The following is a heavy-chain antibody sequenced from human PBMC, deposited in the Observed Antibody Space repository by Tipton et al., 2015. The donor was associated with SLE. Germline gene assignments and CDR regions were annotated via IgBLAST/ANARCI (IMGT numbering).Heavy chain of an antibody. CDR2: IWFDGGNQ. J-gene: IGHJ5*02. V-gene: IGHV3-33*01. Sequence: RSLRLSCAASGFPFSNHGMHWVRQAPGKGLEWVAVIWFDGGNQYSADSVKGRFIISRDSAKNTLSLQMNSLKTEDTAVYYCAREGFSGSYWRFSDRWGQGTLVTVSS. CDR1: GFPFSNHG. CDR3: AREGFSGSYWRFSDR. D-gene: IGHD1-26*01.